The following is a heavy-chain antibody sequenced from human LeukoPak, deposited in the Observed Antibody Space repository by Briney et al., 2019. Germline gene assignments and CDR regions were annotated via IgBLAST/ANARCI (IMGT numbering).Heavy chain of an antibody. J-gene: IGHJ4*02. Sequence: GGSLRLSCAASGFTFSNYGMSWVRQAPGKGLEWVSAISGSGGSTDYADSVKGRFTISRDTPKNTLYLQINSLRAEDTAVYYCAKPTCGGDCYSYYFDYWGQGTLVTVSS. V-gene: IGHV3-23*01. CDR1: GFTFSNYG. D-gene: IGHD2-21*02. CDR2: ISGSGGST. CDR3: AKPTCGGDCYSYYFDY.